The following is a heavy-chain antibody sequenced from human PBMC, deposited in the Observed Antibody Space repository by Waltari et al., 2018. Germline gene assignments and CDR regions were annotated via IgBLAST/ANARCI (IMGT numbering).Heavy chain of an antibody. J-gene: IGHJ5*02. V-gene: IGHV4-39*01. Sequence: QLQLQESGPGLVKPSETLSLTCSVSGVSLGSSSYYWGWIRQPPGKGLEWIGSIYYSGSTYYNPSLKSPVIISVDTSRNQFSLKLSSVTAADTAVYYCARSSTPSGWFDPWGQGTLVTVSS. CDR1: GVSLGSSSYY. D-gene: IGHD2-2*01. CDR3: ARSSTPSGWFDP. CDR2: IYYSGST.